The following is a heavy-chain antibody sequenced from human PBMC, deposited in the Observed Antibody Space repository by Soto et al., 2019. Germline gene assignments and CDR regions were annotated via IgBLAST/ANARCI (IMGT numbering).Heavy chain of an antibody. D-gene: IGHD3-3*01. CDR2: IYWDDDK. CDR1: GFSLTTSGVG. V-gene: IGHV2-5*02. J-gene: IGHJ4*02. Sequence: QITLKGSGPTVVKPTETLTLTCTFSGFSLTTSGVGGGWVRQSPGKAPKWLALIYWDDDKRYRTSLKSTLSTTKDTSKNLVVMTMANVDPAGAATYFCAQRLLGTDFGLVTTAAIHFDSWGQGT. CDR3: AQRLLGTDFGLVTTAAIHFDS.